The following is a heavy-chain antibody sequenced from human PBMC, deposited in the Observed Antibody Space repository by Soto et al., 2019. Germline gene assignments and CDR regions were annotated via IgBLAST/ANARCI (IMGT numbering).Heavy chain of an antibody. CDR3: AREEVSPPNTYHGLDV. CDR2: ISSRSSYI. J-gene: IGHJ6*02. CDR1: GLTFHTYT. V-gene: IGHV3-21*01. Sequence: EVQLAESGGGLVKPGGPLRRPCAASGLTFHTYTMNWVRQAPGKGLEWVSSISSRSSYIYYADSGKGRFTISRDDARNSLYLQMSGLRVEDRAVYYCAREEVSPPNTYHGLDVWGQGTTVTVSS.